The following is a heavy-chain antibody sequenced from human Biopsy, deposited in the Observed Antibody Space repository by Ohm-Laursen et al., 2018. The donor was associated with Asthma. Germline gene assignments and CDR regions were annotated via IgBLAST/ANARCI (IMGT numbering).Heavy chain of an antibody. CDR1: GFTVSTNG. D-gene: IGHD4-23*01. J-gene: IGHJ3*02. Sequence: SLRLSCTASGFTVSTNGMSWVRQPPGKGLEWVSVIYSGGGTYYADSVQGRVTISRDNSKNTLSLQMNSLRAEDTAVYYCARAYGGSFFSGAFDIWDQGTMVTVSS. CDR2: IYSGGGT. V-gene: IGHV3-53*01. CDR3: ARAYGGSFFSGAFDI.